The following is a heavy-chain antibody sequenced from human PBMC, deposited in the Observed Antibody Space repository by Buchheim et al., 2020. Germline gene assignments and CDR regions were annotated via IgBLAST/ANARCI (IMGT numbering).Heavy chain of an antibody. CDR3: ARDIVYSSSWEPNYYYYGMDV. V-gene: IGHV1-2*04. J-gene: IGHJ6*02. Sequence: QVQLVQSGAEVKKPGASVKVSCKASGYTFTGYYMHWVRQAPGQGLEWMGWINPNSGGTNYAQKFQGWVTMTRDTSISTAYMELSRLRSDDTAVYYCARDIVYSSSWEPNYYYYGMDVWGQGTT. CDR1: GYTFTGYY. D-gene: IGHD6-13*01. CDR2: INPNSGGT.